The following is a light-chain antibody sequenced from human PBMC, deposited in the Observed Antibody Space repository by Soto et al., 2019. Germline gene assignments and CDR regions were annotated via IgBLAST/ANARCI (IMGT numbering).Light chain of an antibody. V-gene: IGKV1-8*01. CDR1: QGISSY. J-gene: IGKJ1*01. CDR3: QHYNYWPPKT. CDR2: AAS. Sequence: AIRMTQSPSSLSASTGDRVTITCRASQGISSYLAWYQQKPGKAPKLLIYAASTLQSGVPSRFSGSGSGTDFTLTISSLQSEDFAVYYCQHYNYWPPKTFGQGTKVDIK.